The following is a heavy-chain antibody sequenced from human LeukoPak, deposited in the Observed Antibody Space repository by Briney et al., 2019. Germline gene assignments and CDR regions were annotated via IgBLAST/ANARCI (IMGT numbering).Heavy chain of an antibody. CDR3: AKPIYDFWSGENY. D-gene: IGHD3-3*01. V-gene: IGHV3-30-3*02. CDR2: ISYDGSNK. J-gene: IGHJ4*02. CDR1: GFTFSSYA. Sequence: GGSLRLSCAASGFTFSSYAMHWVRQAPGKGLEWVAVISYDGSNKYYADSVKGRFTISRDNSKNTLYLQMNSLRAEDTAVYYCAKPIYDFWSGENYWGQGTLVTVSS.